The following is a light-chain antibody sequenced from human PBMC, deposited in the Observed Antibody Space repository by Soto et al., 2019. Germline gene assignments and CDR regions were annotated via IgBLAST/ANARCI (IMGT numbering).Light chain of an antibody. V-gene: IGKV3-11*01. CDR3: QQGGT. CDR2: DAS. Sequence: EIVLTQSPATLSLSPGERATLSCRASQSVRSYLGWYQQRPGQAPRLLIYDASNRATGIPARFSGSGSGTDFTLTISSLEPEDFAVYYCQQGGTFGQGTRLEMK. CDR1: QSVRSY. J-gene: IGKJ5*01.